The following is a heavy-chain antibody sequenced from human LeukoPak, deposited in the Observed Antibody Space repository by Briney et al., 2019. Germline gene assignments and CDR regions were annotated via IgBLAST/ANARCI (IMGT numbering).Heavy chain of an antibody. J-gene: IGHJ4*02. CDR2: INPNSGGT. Sequence: ASVKVSCKASGYTFTGYYMHWVRQAPGQGLEWMGWINPNSGGTNYAQKFQGRVTMTRDTSISTAYMELSRLRSDDTAVYYCARVVPLRGGDYGGNNDYWGQGTLVTVSS. V-gene: IGHV1-2*02. CDR3: ARVVPLRGGDYGGNNDY. D-gene: IGHD4-23*01. CDR1: GYTFTGYY.